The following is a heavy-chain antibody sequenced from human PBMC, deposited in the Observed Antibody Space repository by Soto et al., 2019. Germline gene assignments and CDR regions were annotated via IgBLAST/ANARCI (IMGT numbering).Heavy chain of an antibody. V-gene: IGHV4-31*03. Sequence: SETLSLTCTVSGCSIRSGAFYWSWIRQHPGKGLEWIGYIYSSGTTYYNPSLKSRLTISVDTSRNQFSLRLTSITAADTAVYYCAATSYYYGSGRYYFSYCYGXDVLGQGTTVTVSS. CDR1: GCSIRSGAFY. CDR3: AATSYYYGSGRYYFSYCYGXDV. D-gene: IGHD3-10*01. CDR2: IYSSGTT. J-gene: IGHJ6*02.